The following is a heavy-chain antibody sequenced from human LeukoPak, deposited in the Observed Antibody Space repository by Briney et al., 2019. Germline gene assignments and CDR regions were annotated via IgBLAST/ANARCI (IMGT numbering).Heavy chain of an antibody. J-gene: IGHJ5*02. D-gene: IGHD3-10*01. V-gene: IGHV1-46*01. CDR3: TREISWFGEFPGDNWFDP. CDR2: INPRGTAT. CDR1: GYSFTSHY. Sequence: ASVKVSCKASGYSFTSHYMHWVRQAPGQGLEWMGLINPRGTATRYAESFQGRLTLTRDLSTSTDYMELRSLRSDDTAVYYCTREISWFGEFPGDNWFDPWGQGTLVTVSS.